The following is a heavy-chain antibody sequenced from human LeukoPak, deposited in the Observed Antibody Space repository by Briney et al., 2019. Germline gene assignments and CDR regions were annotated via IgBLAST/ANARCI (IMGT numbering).Heavy chain of an antibody. D-gene: IGHD6-19*01. CDR1: GGSISSYY. Sequence: PSETLSLTCTVSGGSISSYYWTWIRQPPGKGLEWIGNIYYRGSTNYNPSLKSRVTISVDTSKNQCSLKLSSVTAPDTAVYHCARQSYSSAWYFFAYWGRGTLVTVSS. CDR3: ARQSYSSAWYFFAY. CDR2: IYYRGST. J-gene: IGHJ4*02. V-gene: IGHV4-59*08.